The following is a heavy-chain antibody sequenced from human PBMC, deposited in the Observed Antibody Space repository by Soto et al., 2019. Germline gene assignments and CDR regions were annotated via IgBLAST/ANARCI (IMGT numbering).Heavy chain of an antibody. CDR2: IIPISDTT. CDR3: SRSQGSSTSLEIYYYYYYGMDV. CDR1: GGTFSSYA. V-gene: IGHV1-69*13. J-gene: IGHJ6*02. Sequence: SVKVSCKASGGTFSSYAISWVRQAPGQGLEWKGGIIPISDTTNYAQKFQGRVTITADESTSTAYMDLSSLRSEDTAVYYCSRSQGSSTSLEIYYYYYYGMDVWGQG. D-gene: IGHD2-2*01.